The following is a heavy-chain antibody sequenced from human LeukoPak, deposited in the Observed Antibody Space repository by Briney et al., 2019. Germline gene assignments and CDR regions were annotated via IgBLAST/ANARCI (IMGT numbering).Heavy chain of an antibody. CDR3: AGGYSDYDFFDS. Sequence: GGSLRLSCAASGFTFSSYAMSWVRQAPGKGLEWVSAISGSGGSTYYADSVKGRFTISRDNSKNTLYLQMNSLRAEDTAVYYCAGGYSDYDFFDSWGQGTLVTVSS. D-gene: IGHD5-12*01. CDR1: GFTFSSYA. CDR2: ISGSGGST. J-gene: IGHJ4*02. V-gene: IGHV3-23*01.